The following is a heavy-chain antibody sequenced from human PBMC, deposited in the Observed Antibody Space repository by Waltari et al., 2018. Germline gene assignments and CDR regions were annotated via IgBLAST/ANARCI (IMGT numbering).Heavy chain of an antibody. J-gene: IGHJ5*02. CDR3: ARGVGIVVVVAATHWFDP. Sequence: QVQLQQWGAGLLKPSETLSLTCAVYGGSFSGYYWSWIRQPPGKGLEWIGEINHSGSTSYTPPHKSRGTIAVDTSKNQFSLKLSSVTAADAAVYYCARGVGIVVVVAATHWFDPWGQGTLVTVSS. CDR2: INHSGST. V-gene: IGHV4-34*01. D-gene: IGHD2-15*01. CDR1: GGSFSGYY.